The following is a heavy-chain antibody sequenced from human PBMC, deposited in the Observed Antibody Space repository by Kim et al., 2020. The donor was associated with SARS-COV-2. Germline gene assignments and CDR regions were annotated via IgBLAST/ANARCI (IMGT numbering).Heavy chain of an antibody. Sequence: YYHPSRESRVTISVATSRNQLSRKLGSVTVADTAVYYCARRVGIPFSFDIWGQGTMVTVSS. D-gene: IGHD1-26*01. CDR3: ARRVGIPFSFDI. J-gene: IGHJ3*02. V-gene: IGHV4-39*01.